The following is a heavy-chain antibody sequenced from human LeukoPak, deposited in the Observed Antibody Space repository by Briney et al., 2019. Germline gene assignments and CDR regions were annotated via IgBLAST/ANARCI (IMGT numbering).Heavy chain of an antibody. V-gene: IGHV3-7*01. D-gene: IGHD3-3*01. Sequence: GGSLRLSCAASGFTFSSYWMSWVRQAPGKGLEWVANIKQDGSEKYYVDSVKGRFTISRDNAKNSLYLQMNSLRAEDTAVYYCARVNWEYDFWSGYYMCYFDYWGQGTLVTVSS. CDR2: IKQDGSEK. CDR3: ARVNWEYDFWSGYYMCYFDY. CDR1: GFTFSSYW. J-gene: IGHJ4*02.